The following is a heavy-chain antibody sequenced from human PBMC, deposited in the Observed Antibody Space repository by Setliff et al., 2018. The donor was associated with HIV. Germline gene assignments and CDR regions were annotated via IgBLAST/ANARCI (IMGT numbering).Heavy chain of an antibody. D-gene: IGHD6-19*01. CDR3: ARDGGPGSGWGDYSYYYSMDV. J-gene: IGHJ6*04. Sequence: GGSLRLSCAASGFTFSTYGMQWVRQAPGKGLEWVAFIRYDGSNQYYADSVKGRFTISRDNSKNTLYLQMNGLRFEDTAVYYCARDGGPGSGWGDYSYYYSMDVWGKGTTVTVSS. CDR1: GFTFSTYG. V-gene: IGHV3-30*02. CDR2: IRYDGSNQ.